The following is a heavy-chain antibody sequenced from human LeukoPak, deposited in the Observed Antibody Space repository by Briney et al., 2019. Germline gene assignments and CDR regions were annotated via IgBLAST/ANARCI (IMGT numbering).Heavy chain of an antibody. CDR1: GGSISTYY. Sequence: PSETLSLTCTVSGGSISTYYWSWIRQPAGKGLEWIGRIYASGSANYNPSLKSRVTISLDRSKNQFSLNLTSMTAADTAVYYCARGLMGTTGEQHWFHPWGQRTLPTVSS. V-gene: IGHV4-4*07. J-gene: IGHJ5*02. CDR2: IYASGSA. D-gene: IGHD1-7*01. CDR3: ARGLMGTTGEQHWFHP.